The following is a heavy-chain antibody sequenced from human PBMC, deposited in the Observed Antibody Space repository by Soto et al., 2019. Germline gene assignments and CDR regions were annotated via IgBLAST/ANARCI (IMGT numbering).Heavy chain of an antibody. CDR1: GFTFSSYA. V-gene: IGHV3-23*01. CDR3: AKDGTSYGLPYYFDN. J-gene: IGHJ4*02. CDR2: ISGSGGST. D-gene: IGHD5-18*01. Sequence: PGGSLRLACAASGFTFSSYAMSWVRQAPGKGLEWVSAISGSGGSTYYADSVKGRFTISRDNSKNTLYLQMNSLRAEDTAVYYCAKDGTSYGLPYYFDNWGQGTLVTVSS.